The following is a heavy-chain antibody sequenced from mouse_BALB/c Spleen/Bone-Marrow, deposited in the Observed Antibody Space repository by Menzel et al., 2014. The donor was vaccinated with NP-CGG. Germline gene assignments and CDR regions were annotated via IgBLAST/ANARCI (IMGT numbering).Heavy chain of an antibody. V-gene: IGHV1S22*01. Sequence: LQQPGSEQVRPGASVKLSCKASGYTFTSYWMHWVKQRHGQGLEWIGNIYPGSGSTNYDEKFKSKGTLTVDTSSSTAYMHLSSLTSEDSAVYYCTRCYYGYDGVSWFAYWGQGTLVTVSA. CDR3: TRCYYGYDGVSWFAY. D-gene: IGHD2-2*01. CDR2: IYPGSGST. J-gene: IGHJ3*01. CDR1: GYTFTSYW.